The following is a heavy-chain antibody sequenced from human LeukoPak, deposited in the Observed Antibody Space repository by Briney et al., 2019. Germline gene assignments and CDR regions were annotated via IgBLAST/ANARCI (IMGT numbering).Heavy chain of an antibody. CDR3: ARVPQGFMTTAPSDY. J-gene: IGHJ4*02. D-gene: IGHD4-17*01. Sequence: GGSLRPSCAASGFTFSSYSMNWVRQAPGKGLEWVSSISSSSSYIYYADSVKGRFTISRDNAKNSLYLQMNSLRAEDTAVYYCARVPQGFMTTAPSDYWGQGTLVTVSS. CDR2: ISSSSSYI. V-gene: IGHV3-21*01. CDR1: GFTFSSYS.